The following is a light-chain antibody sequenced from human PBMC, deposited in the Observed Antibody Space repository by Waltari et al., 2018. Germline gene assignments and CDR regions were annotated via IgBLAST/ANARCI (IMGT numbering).Light chain of an antibody. CDR2: AAS. Sequence: DIKITQSPSSVSASVGDRVTITCRASKGISSWLAWYQQKPGKDPKLLIYAASSLQRGLPSRFSGSGSGTDFTLTLSSLQPEDFATYYCQQANSFPLFGGGPKVEIK. J-gene: IGKJ4*01. CDR3: QQANSFPL. CDR1: KGISSW. V-gene: IGKV1-12*01.